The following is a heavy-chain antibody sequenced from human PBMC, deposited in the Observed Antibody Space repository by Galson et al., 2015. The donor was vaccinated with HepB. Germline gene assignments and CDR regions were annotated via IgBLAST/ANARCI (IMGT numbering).Heavy chain of an antibody. Sequence: SVKVSCKASGYTFNNYGINWVRQAPGQGLEWMGRINTNTGNPTYAQGFTGRFVFSLDTSVSTAYLQISSLKAEDNASYFCARAEGSGYYYVGYWGQGTLVTVSS. D-gene: IGHD3-22*01. J-gene: IGHJ4*02. V-gene: IGHV7-4-1*02. CDR1: GYTFNNYG. CDR2: INTNTGNP. CDR3: ARAEGSGYYYVGY.